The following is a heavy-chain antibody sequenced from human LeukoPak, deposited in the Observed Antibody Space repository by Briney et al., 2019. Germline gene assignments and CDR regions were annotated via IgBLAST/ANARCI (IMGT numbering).Heavy chain of an antibody. D-gene: IGHD3-10*01. CDR1: GYSINDYW. CDR3: ARHSPILGEGLYAY. J-gene: IGHJ4*02. CDR2: IYPGDSNT. Sequence: GESPHILSEASGYSINDYWIAWVRQQPPKGLEWMGIIYPGDSNTRYSPSFHGQGTISVDKSISTAYLQRSSLTASDTAIYYCARHSPILGEGLYAYGGQGTLVTVSS. V-gene: IGHV5-51*01.